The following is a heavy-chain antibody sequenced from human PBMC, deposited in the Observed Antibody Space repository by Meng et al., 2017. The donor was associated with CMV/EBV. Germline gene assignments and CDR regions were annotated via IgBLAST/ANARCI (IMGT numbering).Heavy chain of an antibody. D-gene: IGHD3-16*01. V-gene: IGHV3-11*04. J-gene: IGHJ4*02. CDR2: IDYSGTGV. CDR3: ARAWGIHFDY. CDR1: GFTVSSNY. Sequence: GESLKISCAASGFTVSSNYMSWVRQAPGKGLEWVSNIDYSGTGVYYADSMRGRFTVSRDNARNSLYLQLNSLRAEDTAVYYCARAWGIHFDYWGQGVVVTVSS.